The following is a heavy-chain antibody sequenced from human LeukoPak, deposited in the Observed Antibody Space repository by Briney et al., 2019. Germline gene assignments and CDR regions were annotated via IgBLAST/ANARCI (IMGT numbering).Heavy chain of an antibody. J-gene: IGHJ4*02. Sequence: GGSLRLSCTASGFTFGDYAMSWFRQAPGKGLEWVGFIRSKAYGGTTEYAASVKGRFTTSRDDSKSIAYLQMNSLKTEDTAVYYCTRGRGYSGSYSDYWGQGTLVTVSS. CDR2: IRSKAYGGTT. CDR1: GFTFGDYA. CDR3: TRGRGYSGSYSDY. V-gene: IGHV3-49*03. D-gene: IGHD1-26*01.